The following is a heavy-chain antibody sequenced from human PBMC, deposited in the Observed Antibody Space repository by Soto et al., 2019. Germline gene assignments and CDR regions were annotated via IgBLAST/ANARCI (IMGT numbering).Heavy chain of an antibody. D-gene: IGHD2-2*01. CDR2: IDYNEINQ. CDR1: GGSISSSN. CDR3: ARDFCPVPTCYDL. V-gene: IGHV3-33*07. Sequence: PSETLSLTCAVSGGSISSSNWWSWVRQAPGKGLEWVAGIDYNEINQYYIDPVKGRFTISRDQSKNTLYLQMNSLRAEDTAVYYCARDFCPVPTCYDLWGQGVLVTVSS. J-gene: IGHJ4*02.